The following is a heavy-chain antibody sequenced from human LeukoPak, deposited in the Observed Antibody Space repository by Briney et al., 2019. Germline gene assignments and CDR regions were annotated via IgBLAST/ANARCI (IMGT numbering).Heavy chain of an antibody. Sequence: PGESLKISCKGSGYSFTSYWIGWVRQMPGKGLEWMGSIYPGDSDTRYSPSFQGQVTLSADKSISTAYLQWSSLKASDTAMYYCARQGCGGDCYSDRGAFDIWGQGTMVTVSS. D-gene: IGHD2-21*01. CDR3: ARQGCGGDCYSDRGAFDI. J-gene: IGHJ3*02. CDR1: GYSFTSYW. V-gene: IGHV5-51*01. CDR2: IYPGDSDT.